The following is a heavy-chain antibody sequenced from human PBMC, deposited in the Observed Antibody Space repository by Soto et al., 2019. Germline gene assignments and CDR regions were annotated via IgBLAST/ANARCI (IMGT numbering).Heavy chain of an antibody. CDR1: GGTFSSYT. V-gene: IGHV1-69*08. Sequence: QVQLVQSGAEVKKPGSSVKVSCKASGGTFSSYTISWVRQAPGQGLEWLGRIIPILGIANYAQKFQGRVTITADKSTSTAYMELSSLRSEDTAVYYCARDHGDIVVVPADAQKGWFDPWGQGTLVTVSS. CDR2: IIPILGIA. CDR3: ARDHGDIVVVPADAQKGWFDP. D-gene: IGHD2-2*01. J-gene: IGHJ5*02.